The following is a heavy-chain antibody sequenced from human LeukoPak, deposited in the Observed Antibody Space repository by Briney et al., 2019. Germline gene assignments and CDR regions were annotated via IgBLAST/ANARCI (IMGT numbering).Heavy chain of an antibody. V-gene: IGHV3-7*01. CDR3: ARDPGIAAAGTVGYFDS. D-gene: IGHD6-13*01. CDR2: IGQDGGEK. J-gene: IGHJ4*02. Sequence: GGSLRLSCAASGFTFTTYWMSWVRQAPGKWPEWVANIGQDGGEKYYVDSVKGRFTISRDNAENSLFLQMDSLRDEDTAVYYCARDPGIAAAGTVGYFDSWGQGILVTVSS. CDR1: GFTFTTYW.